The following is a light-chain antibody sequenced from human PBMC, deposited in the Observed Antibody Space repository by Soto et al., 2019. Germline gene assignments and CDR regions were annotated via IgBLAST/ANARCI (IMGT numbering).Light chain of an antibody. CDR1: NIGSFS. J-gene: IGLJ1*01. CDR2: NDS. Sequence: SYELTQPPSVSVAPGQTATITCGGNNIGSFSVNWYQQKPGQAPVLIVYNDSDRPSGVPDRFSGSNSGNTATLTISRVEAGDEADYYCQVWDSSPDHGELFGTGTKLTVL. V-gene: IGLV3-21*02. CDR3: QVWDSSPDHGEL.